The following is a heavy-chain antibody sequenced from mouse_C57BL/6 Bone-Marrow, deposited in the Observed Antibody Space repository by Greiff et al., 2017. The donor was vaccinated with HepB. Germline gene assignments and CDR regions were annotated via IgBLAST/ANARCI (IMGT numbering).Heavy chain of an antibody. D-gene: IGHD1-2*01. V-gene: IGHV6-3*01. Sequence: EVMLVESGGGLVQPGGSMKLSCVASGFTFSNYWMNWVRQSPEKGLEWVAQIRLKSDNYATHYAESVKGRFTISRDDSKSSVYLQMTNLRAEDTGIYYCISTARTWFAYWGQGTLVTVSA. CDR2: IRLKSDNYAT. J-gene: IGHJ3*01. CDR3: ISTARTWFAY. CDR1: GFTFSNYW.